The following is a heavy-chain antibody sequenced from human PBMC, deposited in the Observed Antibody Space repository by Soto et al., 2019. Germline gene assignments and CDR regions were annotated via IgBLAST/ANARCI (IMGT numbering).Heavy chain of an antibody. D-gene: IGHD6-19*01. CDR2: IYWDDDK. Sequence: SGPTLVNPTQTLTLTCTFSGFSLSATAVGVGWIRQPPGKALEWLALIYWDDDKQYSPSLKNRLTITKDTSKNQVVLTMTNMDPVDTATYHCAHGSGWLHDYWGQGVLVTVSS. V-gene: IGHV2-5*02. CDR3: AHGSGWLHDY. J-gene: IGHJ4*02. CDR1: GFSLSATAVG.